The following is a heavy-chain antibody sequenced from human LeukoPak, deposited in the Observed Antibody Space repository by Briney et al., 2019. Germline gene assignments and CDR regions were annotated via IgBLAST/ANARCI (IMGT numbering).Heavy chain of an antibody. J-gene: IGHJ4*02. CDR3: AVDSSGYWAFDY. V-gene: IGHV3-74*01. Sequence: PGGSLRLSSAGSGFTFRNFWMHWVRQAPGKGLVWLSGINSDGSSTSYADSVEGRFTISRDNAKNTLYLQMNSLRAEDTAVYYCAVDSSGYWAFDYWGQGTLVTVSS. CDR2: INSDGSST. D-gene: IGHD3-22*01. CDR1: GFTFRNFW.